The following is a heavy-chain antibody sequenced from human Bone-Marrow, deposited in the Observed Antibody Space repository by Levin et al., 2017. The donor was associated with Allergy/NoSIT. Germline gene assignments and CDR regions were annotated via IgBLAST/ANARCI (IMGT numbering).Heavy chain of an antibody. Sequence: GESLKISCAASGFTVSSNYMSWVRQAPGKGLEWVSVIYSGGSTYYADSVKGRFTISRDNSKNTLYLQMNSLRAEDTAVYYCARVTYSSGWQYDYWGQGTLVTVSS. CDR3: ARVTYSSGWQYDY. D-gene: IGHD6-19*01. V-gene: IGHV3-66*01. CDR2: IYSGGST. CDR1: GFTVSSNY. J-gene: IGHJ4*02.